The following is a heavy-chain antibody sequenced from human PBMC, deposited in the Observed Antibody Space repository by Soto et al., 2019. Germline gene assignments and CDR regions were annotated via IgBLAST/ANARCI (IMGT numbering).Heavy chain of an antibody. V-gene: IGHV1-18*01. Sequence: ASVKVSCKASGYTFTSYGISWVRQAPGQGLEWMGWISAYNGNTNYAQKLQGRVTMTTDTSTSTAYMELRSLRSDDTAVYYCAREYIVRATKGFDYWGQGTLVTVSS. CDR1: GYTFTSYG. D-gene: IGHD1-26*01. J-gene: IGHJ4*02. CDR3: AREYIVRATKGFDY. CDR2: ISAYNGNT.